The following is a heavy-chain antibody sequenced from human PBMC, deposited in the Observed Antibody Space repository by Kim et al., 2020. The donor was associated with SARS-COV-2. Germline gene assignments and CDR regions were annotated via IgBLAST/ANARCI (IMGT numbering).Heavy chain of an antibody. CDR3: ARGLSGVRGVIPPYFDY. Sequence: SETLSLTCAVYGGSFSGYYWSWIRQPPGKGLEWIGEINHSGSTNYNPSLKSRVTISVDTSKNQFSLKLSSVTAADTAVYYCARGLSGVRGVIPPYFDYWGQGTLVTVSS. V-gene: IGHV4-34*01. J-gene: IGHJ4*02. CDR2: INHSGST. CDR1: GGSFSGYY. D-gene: IGHD3-10*01.